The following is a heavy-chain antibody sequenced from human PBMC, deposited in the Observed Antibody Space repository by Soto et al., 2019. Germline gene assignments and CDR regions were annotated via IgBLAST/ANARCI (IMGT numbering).Heavy chain of an antibody. V-gene: IGHV4-61*01. Sequence: SETLSLTCTVSGGSVSSGSYYWSWIRQPPGKGLEWIGYIYYSGSTNYNPSLKSRVTISVDTSKNQFSLKLSSVTAADTAVYYCAREGDYGSSLWFAPGGKGTRVTVSS. CDR1: GGSVSSGSYY. D-gene: IGHD4-17*01. CDR2: IYYSGST. CDR3: AREGDYGSSLWFAP. J-gene: IGHJ5*02.